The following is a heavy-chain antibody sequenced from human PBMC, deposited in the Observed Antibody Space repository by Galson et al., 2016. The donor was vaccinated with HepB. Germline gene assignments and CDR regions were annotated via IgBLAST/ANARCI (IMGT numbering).Heavy chain of an antibody. CDR2: VSYDGRYK. V-gene: IGHV3-30*04. CDR1: GFSFSNYA. J-gene: IGHJ6*02. Sequence: SLRLSCAASGFSFSNYAMHWVRQAPGKGLECVAIVSYDGRYKYYADSVKGRFTISRDNAKNSLYLQMNSLRVEDTAVYYCARGTGMDGWGQGTTVTVSS. CDR3: ARGTGMDG.